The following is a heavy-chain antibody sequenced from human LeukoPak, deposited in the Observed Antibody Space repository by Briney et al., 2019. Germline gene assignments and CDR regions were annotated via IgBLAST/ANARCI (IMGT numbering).Heavy chain of an antibody. CDR1: GGSFSGYY. V-gene: IGHV4-34*01. D-gene: IGHD3-10*02. CDR2: INHSGST. CDR3: ARVRQGITMIGVRGHNWFDP. Sequence: PSETLSLTCAVYGGSFSGYYWSWIRQPPGKGLEWIGEINHSGSTNYNPSLKSRVTISVDTSKNQFSLKLSSVTAADTAVYYCARVRQGITMIGVRGHNWFDPWGQGTLVTVSS. J-gene: IGHJ5*02.